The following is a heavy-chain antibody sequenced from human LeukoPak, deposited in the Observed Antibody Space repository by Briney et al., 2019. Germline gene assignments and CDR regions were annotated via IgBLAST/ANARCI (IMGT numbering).Heavy chain of an antibody. Sequence: SETLSLTCTVSGGSISSYYWSWIRQPPGKGLEWIGYIYYSGSTNYNPSLKSRVTISVDTSKSQFSLKLSSVTAADTAVYYCARHDYSNYGYFDYWGQGTLVTVSS. V-gene: IGHV4-59*08. CDR3: ARHDYSNYGYFDY. CDR1: GGSISSYY. D-gene: IGHD4-11*01. CDR2: IYYSGST. J-gene: IGHJ4*02.